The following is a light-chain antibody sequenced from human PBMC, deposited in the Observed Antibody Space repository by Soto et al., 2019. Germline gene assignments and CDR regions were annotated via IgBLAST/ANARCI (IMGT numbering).Light chain of an antibody. J-gene: IGLJ1*01. Sequence: QSALIQPPSVSGSPGQSVTISCTGTSSDVGSYDYVSWYQQHPGTVPKPMIYNVNTQPSGVPDRFSGSKSGNTASMTISGLRGEDEVFFKGGSYTSSPTFYVFGAG. CDR1: SSDVGSYDY. CDR2: NVN. V-gene: IGLV2-18*02. CDR3: GSYTSSPTFYV.